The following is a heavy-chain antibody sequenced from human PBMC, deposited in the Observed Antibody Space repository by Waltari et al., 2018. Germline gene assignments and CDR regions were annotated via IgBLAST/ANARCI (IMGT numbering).Heavy chain of an antibody. D-gene: IGHD1-26*01. CDR1: GYSTSSGYY. V-gene: IGHV4-38-2*01. J-gene: IGHJ4*02. CDR3: ARKTRSGSSYY. Sequence: QVQLQESGPGLVKPSETLSLTCAVSGYSTSSGYYWGWIRQPPGKGLEWIGSIYHSGSTYYNPSLKSRVTISVDTSKNQFSLKLSSVTAADTAVYYCARKTRSGSSYYWGQGTLVTVSS. CDR2: IYHSGST.